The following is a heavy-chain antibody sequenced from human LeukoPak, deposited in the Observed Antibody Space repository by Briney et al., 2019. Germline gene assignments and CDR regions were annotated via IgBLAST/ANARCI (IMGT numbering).Heavy chain of an antibody. CDR1: GYTFIAYY. CDR2: ISPNSGGT. D-gene: IGHD3/OR15-3a*01. Sequence: ASVKVSCKASGYTFIAYYLYWVRQAPGQGLELMGWISPNSGGTKYTQNFQGRVTMTRDTSISTVYMELRRLSYDDTAVYYCARGHIFDFAFWGQGTLVTVSS. CDR3: ARGHIFDFAF. V-gene: IGHV1-2*02. J-gene: IGHJ4*02.